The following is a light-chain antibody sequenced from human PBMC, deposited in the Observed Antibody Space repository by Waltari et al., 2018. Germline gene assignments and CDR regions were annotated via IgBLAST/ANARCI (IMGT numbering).Light chain of an antibody. CDR2: GAP. CDR1: QSVRGS. CDR3: QHYVRLPAT. V-gene: IGKV3-20*01. Sequence: EIVLTQSPGTLSLSPGERATLSCRASQSVRGSLAWYQQKAGQAPRLLIYGAPSRATGIPDRFIGSGSGTDFSLTISRLEPEDFAVYYCQHYVRLPATFGQGTKVEIK. J-gene: IGKJ1*01.